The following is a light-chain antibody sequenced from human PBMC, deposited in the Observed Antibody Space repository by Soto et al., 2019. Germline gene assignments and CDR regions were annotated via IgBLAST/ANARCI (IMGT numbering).Light chain of an antibody. CDR3: GTWDTSLSAGV. J-gene: IGLJ2*01. V-gene: IGLV1-51*01. CDR2: DNN. CDR1: SSNIGDNY. Sequence: QSALTQPPSVSAAPGQKVTISCSGSSSNIGDNYVSWYQQFAGTAPKLLIYDNNKRPSGIPDRFSGSTSGTSATLGITGLQTGDEADYYCGTWDTSLSAGVFGGGTKLTVL.